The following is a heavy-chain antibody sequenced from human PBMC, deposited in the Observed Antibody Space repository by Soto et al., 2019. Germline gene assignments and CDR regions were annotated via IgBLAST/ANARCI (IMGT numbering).Heavy chain of an antibody. CDR2: IYYTGST. CDR3: ARNRLAYSSLDP. D-gene: IGHD3-16*01. Sequence: QVQLQESGPGLVEASETLSLTCTVSGASISTYYWSWIRQPPGKGLEWIGYIYYTGSTNYNPSLKSRVTISIDTSKNQVSLKLTSVTAADTAVYYCARNRLAYSSLDPWGQGTLVTVSS. J-gene: IGHJ5*02. V-gene: IGHV4-59*01. CDR1: GASISTYY.